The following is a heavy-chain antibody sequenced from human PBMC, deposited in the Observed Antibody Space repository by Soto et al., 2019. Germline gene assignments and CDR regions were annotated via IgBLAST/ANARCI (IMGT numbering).Heavy chain of an antibody. Sequence: QVELVESGGGVVQPGKSLRLSCVASGFSIRTYGMHWVGQAPGKGLEWVAVIWSDGSDQLYADSMKGRLTISRDNAKNTLSLQVNSLRADDTAAYFCATEPRMSSRGRGGMDVWGHGTTVIVSS. CDR3: ATEPRMSSRGRGGMDV. V-gene: IGHV3-33*01. CDR2: IWSDGSDQ. D-gene: IGHD3-10*01. J-gene: IGHJ6*02. CDR1: GFSIRTYG.